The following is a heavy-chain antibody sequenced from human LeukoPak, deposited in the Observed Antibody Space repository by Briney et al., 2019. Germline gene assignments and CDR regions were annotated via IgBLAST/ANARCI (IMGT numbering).Heavy chain of an antibody. V-gene: IGHV3-74*01. Sequence: GGSLRLSCAASGFTFSNYTMHWVRQAPGKGLVWVSRIKSDGITITYADSVKGRFTISRDNAKNTLYLQMNSLRAEDTAVYYCLRDLNWSLDQWGQGTLVTVSS. CDR3: LRDLNWSLDQ. D-gene: IGHD1-20*01. J-gene: IGHJ4*02. CDR1: GFTFSNYT. CDR2: IKSDGITI.